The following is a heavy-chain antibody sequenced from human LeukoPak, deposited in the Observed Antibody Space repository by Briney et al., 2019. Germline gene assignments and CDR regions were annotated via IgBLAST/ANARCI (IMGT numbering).Heavy chain of an antibody. CDR1: GYIFTSYC. CDR3: GMSGDRVPLQDDVFDV. CDR2: IYPGDSGP. D-gene: IGHD1-26*01. J-gene: IGHJ3*01. Sequence: GASLQISCKVSGYIFTSYCIGWVRPVPGKGLEWMGIIYPGDSGPTYSPSFQGQVTISVDKSINTAYLQWSSLQASDTAMYYCGMSGDRVPLQDDVFDVWGQGTMVTVST. V-gene: IGHV5-51*01.